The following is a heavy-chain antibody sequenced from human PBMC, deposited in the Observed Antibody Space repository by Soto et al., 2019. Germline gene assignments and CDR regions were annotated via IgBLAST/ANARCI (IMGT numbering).Heavy chain of an antibody. Sequence: PGGSLRLSCIASGFTFGDNGVSWFRQAPGKGLEWVGIIRSKAYGGTTEHAASVKGRFTTSRDDSKSIAYLQMNSLKTEDTAVYYCTSLSSYYDYNWGSYRPGGRIDYWGQGTLVTVSS. CDR1: GFTFGDNG. CDR2: IRSKAYGGTT. CDR3: TSLSSYYDYNWGSYRPGGRIDY. D-gene: IGHD3-16*02. V-gene: IGHV3-49*03. J-gene: IGHJ4*02.